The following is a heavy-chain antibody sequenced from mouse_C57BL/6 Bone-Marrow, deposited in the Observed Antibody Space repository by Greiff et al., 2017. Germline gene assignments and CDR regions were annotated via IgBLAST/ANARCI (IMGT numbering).Heavy chain of an antibody. CDR3: ERSGLRRRRYYLDY. D-gene: IGHD2-4*01. CDR2: INPSSGYT. J-gene: IGHJ2*01. CDR1: GYTFTSYW. V-gene: IGHV1-7*01. Sequence: QVHVKQSGAELAKPGASVTLSCKASGYTFTSYWMHWVKQRPGQGLEWIGYINPSSGYTKYNQKFKDKATLTADKSSSTAYMQLSSLTYEDSAVYYCERSGLRRRRYYLDYWGQGTTLTVYS.